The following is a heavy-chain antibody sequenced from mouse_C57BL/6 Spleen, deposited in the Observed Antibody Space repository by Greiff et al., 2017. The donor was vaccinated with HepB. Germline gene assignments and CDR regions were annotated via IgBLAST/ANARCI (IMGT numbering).Heavy chain of an antibody. Sequence: QVQLQQPGAELVRPGSSVKLSCKASGYTFTSYWMHWVKQRPIQGLEWIGNIDPSDSETHYNQKFKDKATLTVDKTSSTAYMQLSSLTSGDSAVYYCARRGGDYWGQGTTLTVSS. J-gene: IGHJ2*01. V-gene: IGHV1-52*01. CDR1: GYTFTSYW. CDR2: IDPSDSET. CDR3: ARRGGDY.